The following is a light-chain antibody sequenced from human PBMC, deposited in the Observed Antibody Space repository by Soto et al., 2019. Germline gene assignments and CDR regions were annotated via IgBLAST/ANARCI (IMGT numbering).Light chain of an antibody. J-gene: IGKJ1*01. CDR1: QSLNNR. V-gene: IGKV1-5*01. Sequence: DIQMTQSPASLSASVGDRVTITCRASQSLNNRLAWYQQKPGKAPKLLIYDASTLESGVSSRFSGTGSETECTLTITDLQADDLATYFCHQYKTYSTFGQGTKGDIK. CDR3: HQYKTYST. CDR2: DAS.